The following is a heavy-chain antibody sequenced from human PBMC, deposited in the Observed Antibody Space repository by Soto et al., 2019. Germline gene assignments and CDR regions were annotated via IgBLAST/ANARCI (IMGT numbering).Heavy chain of an antibody. Sequence: QVQLVQSGAEVKKPGSSVKVSCKASGGTFSSYAISWVRQAPGQGLEWMGGIIPIFGTANYAQKFQGRVTITADKATSTAYMELSSLRSEDTAVYYCARDNYYDSSGYSLDFDIWGQGTMVTVSS. CDR2: IIPIFGTA. CDR3: ARDNYYDSSGYSLDFDI. CDR1: GGTFSSYA. V-gene: IGHV1-69*06. D-gene: IGHD3-22*01. J-gene: IGHJ3*02.